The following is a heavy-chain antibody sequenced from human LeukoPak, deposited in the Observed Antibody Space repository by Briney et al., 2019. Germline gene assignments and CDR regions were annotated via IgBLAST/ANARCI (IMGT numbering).Heavy chain of an antibody. CDR3: TTSFPLGYCSSTSCYA. CDR1: GFTFSNAW. Sequence: GGSLRLSCAASGFTFSNAWMSWVRQAPGKGLEWVGRIKSKTDGGTTDYAAPVKGRFTISRDDSKNTLYLQMNSLKTEDTAVYYCTTSFPLGYCSSTSCYAWGQGTLVTVSS. D-gene: IGHD2-2*01. J-gene: IGHJ5*02. CDR2: IKSKTDGGTT. V-gene: IGHV3-15*01.